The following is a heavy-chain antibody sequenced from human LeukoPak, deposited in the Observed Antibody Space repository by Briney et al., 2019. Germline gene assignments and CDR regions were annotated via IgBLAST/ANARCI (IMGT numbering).Heavy chain of an antibody. V-gene: IGHV3-21*01. D-gene: IGHD6-19*01. CDR1: GFTFSSYS. J-gene: IGHJ4*02. CDR2: ISSSSSYI. CDR3: ARDARSIAVAGTTSRY. Sequence: GGSLRLSCAASGFTFSSYSMNWVRQAPGKGLEWVSSISSSSSYIYYADSVKGRFTISRDNAKNSLYLQMNSLRAEDTAVYYCARDARSIAVAGTTSRYWGQGTLVTVSS.